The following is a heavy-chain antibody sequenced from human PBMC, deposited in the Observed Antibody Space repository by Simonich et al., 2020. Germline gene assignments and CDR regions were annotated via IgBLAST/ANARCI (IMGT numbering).Heavy chain of an antibody. D-gene: IGHD1-26*01. V-gene: IGHV1-2*02. CDR2: INPNRGGT. CDR3: ARVPPTSGSYYYYYYYMDV. Sequence: QVQLVQSGAEVKKPGASVKVSCTASGYTFTGYYMHCVRQAPGQGLEWVGWINPNRGGTNKSKTFKGRVTMTRDTSISTAYMELSRLRSDDTAVDDCARVPPTSGSYYYYYYYMDVWGKGTTVTVSS. CDR1: GYTFTGYY. J-gene: IGHJ6*03.